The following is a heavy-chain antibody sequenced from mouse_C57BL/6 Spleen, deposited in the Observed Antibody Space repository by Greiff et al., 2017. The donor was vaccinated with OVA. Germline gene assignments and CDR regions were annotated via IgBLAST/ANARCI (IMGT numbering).Heavy chain of an antibody. CDR2: IWSGGCT. J-gene: IGHJ4*01. Sequence: QVQLKQSGPGLVQPSQSLSITCTVSGFSLTSYGVHWVRQSPGKGLEWLGVIWSGGCTDYNAAFISRLSISKDNSKSQVFFKMSSLQADDTAIYYCATEDYGAMDYWGQGTSVTVSS. V-gene: IGHV2-2*01. CDR1: GFSLTSYG. CDR3: ATEDYGAMDY. D-gene: IGHD1-1*02.